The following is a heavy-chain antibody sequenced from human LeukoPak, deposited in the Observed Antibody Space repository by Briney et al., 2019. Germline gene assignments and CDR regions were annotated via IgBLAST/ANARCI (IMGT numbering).Heavy chain of an antibody. Sequence: GGSLRLSCAASGFTFSSYSMNWVRQAPGKGLEWVSSISSSSSYIYYADSVKGRFTISRDNAKNSLYLQMNSLRAEDTAVYYCARANHCSGGSCSFDCWGQGTLVTVSS. J-gene: IGHJ4*02. CDR1: GFTFSSYS. CDR3: ARANHCSGGSCSFDC. D-gene: IGHD2-15*01. CDR2: ISSSSSYI. V-gene: IGHV3-21*01.